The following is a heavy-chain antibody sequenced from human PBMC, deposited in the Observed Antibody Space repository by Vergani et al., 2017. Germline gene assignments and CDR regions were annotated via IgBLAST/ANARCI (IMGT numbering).Heavy chain of an antibody. D-gene: IGHD3-22*01. Sequence: QVSLVESGGGVVQPGRSLTLTCSASGFGFKNFAMHWVRQAPGKGLEWVATISKDGTHDYYEPSVRVRLAVSSDNFKTTMYLQMDRLTTDDTAVYFCARGVTHSVVSSSDSSHLFYYWGPGILVPVSS. CDR1: GFGFKNFA. CDR2: ISKDGTHD. CDR3: ARGVTHSVVSSSDSSHLFYY. J-gene: IGHJ4*02. V-gene: IGHV3-30*03.